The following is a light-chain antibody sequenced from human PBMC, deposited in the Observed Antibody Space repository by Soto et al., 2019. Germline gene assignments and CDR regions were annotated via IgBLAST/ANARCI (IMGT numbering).Light chain of an antibody. V-gene: IGKV3-15*01. CDR3: QQYNNWPLT. J-gene: IGKJ4*01. CDR2: GAP. Sequence: EIVMTQSPATLSVSPGERVTLSCRASQSVSSNIAWYQQKPGQAPRLLIYGAPTRATVIPARFSGSGSGTEFTLTISSLQSEDFAVYYCQQYNNWPLTFGGGTKVEIK. CDR1: QSVSSN.